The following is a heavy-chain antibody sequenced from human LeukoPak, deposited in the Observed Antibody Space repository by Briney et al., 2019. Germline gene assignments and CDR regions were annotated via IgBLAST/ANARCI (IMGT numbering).Heavy chain of an antibody. CDR2: IWYDGSNK. V-gene: IGHV3-33*08. J-gene: IGHJ4*02. CDR1: GFTFSDHY. Sequence: AGGSLRLSCAASGFTFSDHYMHWVRQAPGKGLEWVAVIWYDGSNKYYADSVKGRFTISRDNSKNTLYLQMNSLRAEDTAVYYCARGNTAMVTWGQGTLVTVSS. CDR3: ARGNTAMVT. D-gene: IGHD5-18*01.